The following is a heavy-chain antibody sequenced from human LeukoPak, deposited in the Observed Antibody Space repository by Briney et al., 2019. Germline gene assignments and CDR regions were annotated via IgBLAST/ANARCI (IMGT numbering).Heavy chain of an antibody. D-gene: IGHD5-12*01. J-gene: IGHJ4*02. Sequence: ASVKVSCKASGYAFTGYYMHWVRQAPGQGLEWMGWINPNSGGTNYAQKFQGRVTMTRDTSISTAYMELSRLRSDDTAVYCCARDRASGYDLRHFDFWGQGTLVTVSS. CDR1: GYAFTGYY. CDR3: ARDRASGYDLRHFDF. V-gene: IGHV1-2*02. CDR2: INPNSGGT.